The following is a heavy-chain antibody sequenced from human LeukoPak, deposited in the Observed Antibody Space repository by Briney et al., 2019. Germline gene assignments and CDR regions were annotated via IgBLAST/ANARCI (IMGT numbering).Heavy chain of an antibody. CDR2: INHSGST. D-gene: IGHD6-6*01. CDR1: GGSFSGYY. CDR3: ARVYSSSSQYYYYYYMDV. J-gene: IGHJ6*03. Sequence: SETLSLTCAVYGGSFSGYYWSWIRQPPGKGLEWIGEINHSGSTNYNPSLKSRVTISVDTSKNQFSLKLSSVTAADTAVYYCARVYSSSSQYYYYYYMDVWGKGTTVTVSS. V-gene: IGHV4-34*01.